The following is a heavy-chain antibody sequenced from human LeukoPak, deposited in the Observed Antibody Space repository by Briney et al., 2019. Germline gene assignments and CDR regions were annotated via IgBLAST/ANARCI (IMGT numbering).Heavy chain of an antibody. D-gene: IGHD2/OR15-2a*01. CDR1: GFTFSSYW. J-gene: IGHJ6*03. Sequence: GGSLRLSCAASGFTFSSYWMSWVRQAPGKGLEWVANIKQDGSEKYYVDSVKGRFTISRDNVKNTLYLEMNTLRVDDTAVYFCAADPGNFYLPYYDYMDVWGKGTTVIVSS. CDR3: AADPGNFYLPYYDYMDV. V-gene: IGHV3-7*01. CDR2: IKQDGSEK.